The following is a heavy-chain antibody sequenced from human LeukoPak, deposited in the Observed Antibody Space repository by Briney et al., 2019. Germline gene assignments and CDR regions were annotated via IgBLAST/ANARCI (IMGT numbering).Heavy chain of an antibody. CDR1: GYTFNTYG. CDR3: ARALADPLRPYGMNV. CDR2: ISGYNGDT. Sequence: ASVKVSFKASGYTFNTYGITWVRQAPGEGLEWMGWISGYNGDTNYAQKLQGRVTMTTDTSTSTAYMELRSLRFADTAVYYCARALADPLRPYGMNVWGQGTTVTVSS. V-gene: IGHV1-18*01. D-gene: IGHD3-16*01. J-gene: IGHJ6*02.